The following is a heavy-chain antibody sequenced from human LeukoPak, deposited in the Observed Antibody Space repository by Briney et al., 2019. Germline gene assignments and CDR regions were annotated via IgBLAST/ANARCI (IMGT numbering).Heavy chain of an antibody. CDR3: ARVNHVVVVVAATPGSAFDI. Sequence: TGGSLRLSCAASGFTFSSYWMSWVRQAPGKGLEWVANIKQDGSEKYYVDSVKGTISRDNAKNSLYLQMNSLRAEDTAVYYCARVNHVVVVVAATPGSAFDIWGQGTMVTVSS. CDR1: GFTFSSYW. V-gene: IGHV3-7*03. D-gene: IGHD2-15*01. J-gene: IGHJ3*02. CDR2: IKQDGSEK.